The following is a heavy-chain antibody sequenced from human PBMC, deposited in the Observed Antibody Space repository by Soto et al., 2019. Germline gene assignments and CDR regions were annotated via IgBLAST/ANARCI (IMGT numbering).Heavy chain of an antibody. CDR1: GYTVTSYG. CDR2: ISAHNGNT. Sequence: QVHLVQSGAEVKKPGASVKVSCKASGYTVTSYGITWVRQAPGQGLEWMGWISAHNGNTDYAQKLQGRVIVTRDTSTSTAYMELRSLISDDTAVYYCARGRYGDYWGQGPLVTASS. J-gene: IGHJ4*02. D-gene: IGHD1-1*01. CDR3: ARGRYGDY. V-gene: IGHV1-18*01.